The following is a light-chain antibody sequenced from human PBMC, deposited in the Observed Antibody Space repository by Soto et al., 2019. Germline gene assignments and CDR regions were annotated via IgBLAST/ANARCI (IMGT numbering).Light chain of an antibody. CDR3: QQYGSSPQT. J-gene: IGKJ4*01. CDR1: QSVRSSY. CDR2: GAS. V-gene: IGKV3-20*01. Sequence: EIVLTQSPGTLSLSPGERATLSCRASQSVRSSYLAWYQQKPGQAPRLLIYGASSRATGIPDRFSGSEFGTDFTLTVSRLEPEDFAVYYCQQYGSSPQTFGGGTRVEIK.